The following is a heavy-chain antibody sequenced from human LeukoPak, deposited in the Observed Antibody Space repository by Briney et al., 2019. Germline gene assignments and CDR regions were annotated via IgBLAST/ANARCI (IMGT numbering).Heavy chain of an antibody. CDR2: INAGNGNT. D-gene: IGHD3-10*01. J-gene: IGHJ6*04. CDR1: GYTFTSYA. CDR3: AREISGDYYGSGSASYGMDV. V-gene: IGHV1-3*01. Sequence: ASVKVSCKAFGYTFTSYAMHWVRQAPGQRLEWMGWINAGNGNTKYSQKFQGRVTITRDTSASTAYMELSSLRSEDTAVYYCAREISGDYYGSGSASYGMDVWGKGTTVTVSS.